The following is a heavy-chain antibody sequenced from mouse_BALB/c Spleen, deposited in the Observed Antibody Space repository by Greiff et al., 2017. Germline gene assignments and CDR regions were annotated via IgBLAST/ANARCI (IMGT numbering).Heavy chain of an antibody. Sequence: ESGPGLVKPSQSLSLTCTVTGYSITSDYAWNWIRQFPGNKLEWMGYISYSGSTSYNPSLKSRISITRDTSKNQFFLQLNSVTTEDTATYYCARDYGNPYYFDYWGQGTTLTVSS. CDR1: GYSITSDYA. J-gene: IGHJ2*01. V-gene: IGHV3-2*02. D-gene: IGHD2-1*01. CDR3: ARDYGNPYYFDY. CDR2: ISYSGST.